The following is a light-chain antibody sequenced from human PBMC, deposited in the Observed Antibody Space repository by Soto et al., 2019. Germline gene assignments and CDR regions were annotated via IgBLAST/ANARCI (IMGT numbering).Light chain of an antibody. CDR3: QQRSNWPRT. V-gene: IGKV3-11*01. CDR1: QSVSSY. Sequence: EIVLTQSPATLSLSPGERATLSCRASQSVSSYLAWYQQKPCQAPRLLIYDASNRATGIPARFSGSGSGTDFTLTISSLEPEDFAVYYCQQRSNWPRTFGQGTKREIK. J-gene: IGKJ2*01. CDR2: DAS.